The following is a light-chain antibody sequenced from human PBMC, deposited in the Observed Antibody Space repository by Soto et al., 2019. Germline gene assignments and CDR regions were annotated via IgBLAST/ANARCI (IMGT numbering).Light chain of an antibody. CDR2: EVS. V-gene: IGLV2-8*01. CDR1: SSDVGGYNY. J-gene: IGLJ2*01. Sequence: QSALTQPPSASGSPGQSVTISCTGTSSDVGGYNYVSWYQQHPGKAPKLMIYEVSKRPSGVPDRFSGSKSGNTASLTVSGLQAEDEADYYCSSYAGSNNSVVFGGGIKLTVL. CDR3: SSYAGSNNSVV.